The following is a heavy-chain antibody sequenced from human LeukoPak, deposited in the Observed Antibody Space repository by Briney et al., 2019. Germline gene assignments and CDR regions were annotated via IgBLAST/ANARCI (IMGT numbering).Heavy chain of an antibody. CDR1: GFTFSSYA. J-gene: IGHJ4*02. CDR2: ISGSGGST. V-gene: IGHV3-23*01. Sequence: GGSLRLSCAASGFTFSSYAMSWVRQAPGKGLEWVSAISGSGGSTYYADSAKGRFTISRDNSKNTLYLQMNSLRAEDTAVYYCAKDWGYYYGSGSYFDYWGQGTLVTVSS. CDR3: AKDWGYYYGSGSYFDY. D-gene: IGHD3-10*01.